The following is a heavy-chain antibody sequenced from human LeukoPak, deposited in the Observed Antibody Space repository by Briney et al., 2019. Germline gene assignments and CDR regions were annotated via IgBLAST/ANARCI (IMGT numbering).Heavy chain of an antibody. CDR3: ARHSMIVEGLNWFDP. V-gene: IGHV4-39*01. CDR1: GGSISSSSYY. J-gene: IGHJ5*02. Sequence: SETLSLTCTVSGGSISSSSYYWGWIRQPPGKGLEWIGSIYYSGSTYYNPSLKSRVTISVDTSKNQFSLKLSSVTAADTAVYYCARHSMIVEGLNWFDPWGQGTLVTVSS. CDR2: IYYSGST. D-gene: IGHD3-22*01.